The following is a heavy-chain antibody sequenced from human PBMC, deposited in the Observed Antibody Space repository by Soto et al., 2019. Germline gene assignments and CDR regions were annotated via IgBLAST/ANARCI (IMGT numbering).Heavy chain of an antibody. D-gene: IGHD5-18*01. CDR2: IIPIFGTA. CDR1: GGTFSSAA. V-gene: IGHV1-69*13. CDR3: AKDQSRDDTAMAGG. J-gene: IGHJ4*03. Sequence: SLPVSCKASGGTFSSAAISWVRQAPGQGLEWMGGIIPIFGTANYAQKFQGRVTITADESTSTAYMELSSLRSEDTAVYYWAKDQSRDDTAMAGGWCQGTMVTVTS.